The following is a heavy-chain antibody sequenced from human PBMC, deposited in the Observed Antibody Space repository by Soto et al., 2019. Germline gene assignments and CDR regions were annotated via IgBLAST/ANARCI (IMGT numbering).Heavy chain of an antibody. Sequence: SETLSLTCTVSGGSISSGGYYWSWIRQHPGKGLEWIGYIYYSGSTNYNPSLKSRVTISVDTSKNQFSLKLSSVTAADTAVYYCARVSRSSGYDYINYFDYWGQGTLVTVSS. D-gene: IGHD5-12*01. V-gene: IGHV4-61*08. CDR1: GGSISSGGYY. J-gene: IGHJ4*02. CDR3: ARVSRSSGYDYINYFDY. CDR2: IYYSGST.